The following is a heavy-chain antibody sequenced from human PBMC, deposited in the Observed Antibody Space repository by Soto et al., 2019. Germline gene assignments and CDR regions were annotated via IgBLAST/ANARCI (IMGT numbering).Heavy chain of an antibody. J-gene: IGHJ5*02. CDR2: ISSSGGST. Sequence: EVQLLESGGGLVQPGGSLRLSCAASGFTFSSYAMSWVRQAPGKGLEWVSTISSSGGSTDYADSVKGRFTISRDNSKNPLYLQMNSLRAEDTAVYYCAKFYGGNSAHTYTIDPWGQGTLVTVSS. V-gene: IGHV3-23*01. CDR3: AKFYGGNSAHTYTIDP. D-gene: IGHD2-21*02. CDR1: GFTFSSYA.